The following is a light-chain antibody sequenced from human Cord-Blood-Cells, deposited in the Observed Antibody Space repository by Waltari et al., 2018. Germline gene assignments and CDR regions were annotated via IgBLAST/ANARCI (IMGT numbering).Light chain of an antibody. CDR1: QDISNY. Sequence: DIQMTQSPSSLSASVGDRVTIPRQASQDISNYLNWYQQKPGKAPKLLIYDASNVETGVPSRFSGSGSGTDFTLTISSLQPEDIATYYCQQDDNRPPLTFGGGTKVEIK. V-gene: IGKV1-33*01. CDR2: DAS. CDR3: QQDDNRPPLT. J-gene: IGKJ4*02.